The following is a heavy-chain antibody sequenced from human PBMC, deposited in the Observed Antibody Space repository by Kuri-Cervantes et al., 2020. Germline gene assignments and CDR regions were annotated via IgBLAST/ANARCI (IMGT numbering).Heavy chain of an antibody. CDR1: GFRFTAYG. J-gene: IGHJ4*02. D-gene: IGHD2/OR15-2a*01. CDR2: IWYGGISK. Sequence: GESLKISCAASGFRFTAYGMHWVRQAPGEGLEWVAGIWYGGISKFYADSVKGRFTISRDTARKTLYLQMHSLRVDDTATYYCVFSTESSSDYWGQGARVTVSS. CDR3: VFSTESSSDY. V-gene: IGHV3-33*03.